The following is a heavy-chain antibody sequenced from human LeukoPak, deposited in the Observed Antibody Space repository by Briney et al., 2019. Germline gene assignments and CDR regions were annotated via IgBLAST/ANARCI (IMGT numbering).Heavy chain of an antibody. CDR1: GGTFSSYA. J-gene: IGHJ6*02. D-gene: IGHD5-24*01. CDR3: ARGATIPQPDYYYYYGMDV. V-gene: IGHV1-69*13. CDR2: IIPIFGTA. Sequence: SVKVSCKASGGTFSSYAMSWVRQAPGQGLEWMGGIIPIFGTANYAQKFQGRVTITADESTSTAYMELSSLRSEDTAVYYCARGATIPQPDYYYYYGMDVWGQGTTVTVSS.